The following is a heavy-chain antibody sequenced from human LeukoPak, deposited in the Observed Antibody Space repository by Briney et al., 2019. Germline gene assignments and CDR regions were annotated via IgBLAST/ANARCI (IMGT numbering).Heavy chain of an antibody. D-gene: IGHD3-22*01. V-gene: IGHV1-18*01. J-gene: IGHJ3*02. Sequence: GASVKVSCKASGYTFTSYGISWVRQAPGQGLEWMGWISAYNGNTNYAQKLQGRVTMTTDTSTSTAYMELRSLRSDDTAVYYCARDSAHYYDSSGYYGGGAFDIWGQGTMVTVSP. CDR3: ARDSAHYYDSSGYYGGGAFDI. CDR1: GYTFTSYG. CDR2: ISAYNGNT.